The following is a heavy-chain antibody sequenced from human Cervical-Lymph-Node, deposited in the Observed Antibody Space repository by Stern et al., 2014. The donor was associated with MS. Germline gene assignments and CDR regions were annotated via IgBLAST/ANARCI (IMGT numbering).Heavy chain of an antibody. CDR2: MSHDGKNI. D-gene: IGHD6-13*01. Sequence: VQLVESGGGVVQPGRSLRLSCTGSGFSFSSYSMHWVRQAPGKGLEWLALMSHDGKNIHYVDSVKGRFIISRDNPKNTLYLQMNNMTAEDTAMFFCARAIATGGNYRLDLWGQGTMVIVS. CDR3: ARAIATGGNYRLDL. V-gene: IGHV3-30*04. J-gene: IGHJ3*01. CDR1: GFSFSSYS.